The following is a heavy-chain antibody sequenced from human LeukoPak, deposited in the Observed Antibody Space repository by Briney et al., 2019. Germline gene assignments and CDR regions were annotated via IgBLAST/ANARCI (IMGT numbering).Heavy chain of an antibody. Sequence: PGGSLRLSCAASGFTFSSYSMNWVRQAPGKGLEWVSYISSSGSTIYYADSVKGRFTISRDNAKNSLYLQMNSLRAEDTAVYYCATLGATPDYWGQGTLVIVSS. D-gene: IGHD1-26*01. CDR2: ISSSGSTI. V-gene: IGHV3-48*04. CDR1: GFTFSSYS. J-gene: IGHJ4*02. CDR3: ATLGATPDY.